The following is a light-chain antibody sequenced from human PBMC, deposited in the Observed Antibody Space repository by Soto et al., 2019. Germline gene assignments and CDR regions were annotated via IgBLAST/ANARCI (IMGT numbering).Light chain of an antibody. Sequence: EIVLTQSPATLSLSPGERATLSCTASQSVSRYLAWYQQKPGQAPRLLIYDASNRATGIPARFSGSGSGTDFTLTISSLEPEDFAVYYCQQRSNWPPFTFGGGTKVEIK. CDR1: QSVSRY. V-gene: IGKV3-11*01. J-gene: IGKJ4*01. CDR3: QQRSNWPPFT. CDR2: DAS.